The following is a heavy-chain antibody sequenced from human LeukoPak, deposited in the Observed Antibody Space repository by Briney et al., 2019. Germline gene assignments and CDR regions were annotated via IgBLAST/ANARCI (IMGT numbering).Heavy chain of an antibody. V-gene: IGHV1-46*01. CDR3: ARGPGEGGSSGSYYGKPEDPAEYYFDY. D-gene: IGHD3-22*01. CDR1: GYTFTSYY. J-gene: IGHJ4*02. Sequence: ASVKVSCKASGYTFTSYYMHWVRQAPGQGLEWIGIINPSGGRTSYAQKFQGRVTMTRDMSTSTVYMELSSLRSEDTAVYYCARGPGEGGSSGSYYGKPEDPAEYYFDYWGQGTLVTVSS. CDR2: INPSGGRT.